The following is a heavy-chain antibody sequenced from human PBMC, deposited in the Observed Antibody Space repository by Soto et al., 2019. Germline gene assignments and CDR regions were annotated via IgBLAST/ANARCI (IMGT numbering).Heavy chain of an antibody. D-gene: IGHD3-10*01. J-gene: IGHJ4*02. CDR2: IYYSGST. Sequence: QVQLQESGPGLVKPSETLSLTCTVSGGSISSYYWSWIRQPPGKGLEWIGYIYYSGSTNYNPSLKSRVTIAVDTSKNQFSLKLSSVTAADTAVYYCARGSSSEDYWGQGTLVTVSS. V-gene: IGHV4-59*01. CDR3: ARGSSSEDY. CDR1: GGSISSYY.